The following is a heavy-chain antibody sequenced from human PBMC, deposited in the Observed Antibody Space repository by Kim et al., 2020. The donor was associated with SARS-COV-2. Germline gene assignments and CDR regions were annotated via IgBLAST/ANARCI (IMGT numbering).Heavy chain of an antibody. V-gene: IGHV4-61*02. CDR1: GGSISSGSYY. J-gene: IGHJ5*02. CDR2: IYTSGST. Sequence: SETLSLTCTVSGGSISSGSYYWSWIRQPAGKGLEWIGRIYTSGSTNYNPSLKSRVTISVDTSKNQFSLKLSSVTAADTAVYYCARGVLRYFALPNWFDPWGQGTLVTVSS. CDR3: ARGVLRYFALPNWFDP. D-gene: IGHD3-9*01.